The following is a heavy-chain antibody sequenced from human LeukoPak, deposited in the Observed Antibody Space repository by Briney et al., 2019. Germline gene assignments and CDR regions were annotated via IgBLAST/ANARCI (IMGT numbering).Heavy chain of an antibody. CDR1: GGSISSYY. D-gene: IGHD3-3*01. CDR3: ARITDRTIFGEIMHGFDI. V-gene: IGHV4-59*08. J-gene: IGHJ3*02. Sequence: SETLSLTCTVSGGSISSYYWSWIRQPPGKGLEWIGYIYYSGSTNYNPSLKRRGTISVDTSNNQFSLKLSSVTAADTAVYYCARITDRTIFGEIMHGFDIWGQGTPVTVSS. CDR2: IYYSGST.